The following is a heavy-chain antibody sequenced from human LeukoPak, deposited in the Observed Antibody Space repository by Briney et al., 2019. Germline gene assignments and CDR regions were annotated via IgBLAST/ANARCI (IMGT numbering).Heavy chain of an antibody. J-gene: IGHJ6*02. CDR2: ISAYNGNT. CDR1: GYTFTSYG. CDR3: ARDLLIVVVPAAMATSNYGMDV. Sequence: ASVKVSCKASGYTFTSYGISWVRQAPGQGLEWMGCISAYNGNTNYAQKLQGRVTMTTDTSTSTAYMELRSLRSDDTAVYYCARDLLIVVVPAAMATSNYGMDVWGQGTTVTVSS. D-gene: IGHD2-2*01. V-gene: IGHV1-18*01.